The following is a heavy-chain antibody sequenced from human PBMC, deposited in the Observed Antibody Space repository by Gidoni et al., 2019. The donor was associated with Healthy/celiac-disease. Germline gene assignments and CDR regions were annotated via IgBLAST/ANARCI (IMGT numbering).Heavy chain of an antibody. Sequence: QVQLVQSWAEVKKPGSSVKVSCKASGATFSSYAISWVRQAPGQGLEWMGGIIPIIGTANYAQKFQGRVRITADESTSTAYMELSSLRSEDTAVYYCAGETTVTTKFDYWGQGTLVTVSS. D-gene: IGHD4-17*01. CDR1: GATFSSYA. CDR3: AGETTVTTKFDY. J-gene: IGHJ4*02. CDR2: IIPIIGTA. V-gene: IGHV1-69*01.